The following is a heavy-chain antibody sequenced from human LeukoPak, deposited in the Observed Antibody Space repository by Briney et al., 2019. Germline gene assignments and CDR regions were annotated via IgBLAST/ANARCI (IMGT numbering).Heavy chain of an antibody. CDR2: INPNSGGT. CDR3: AREEGIVVVVARSSAFDI. J-gene: IGHJ3*02. D-gene: IGHD2-15*01. V-gene: IGHV1-2*02. Sequence: ASVKVSCKASGDTFTGYFMHWVRQAPGQGLEWMGWINPNSGGTNYAQKFQGRVTLTRDTSISTAYMELSRLRSDDTAVYYCAREEGIVVVVARSSAFDIWGQGTMVTVSS. CDR1: GDTFTGYF.